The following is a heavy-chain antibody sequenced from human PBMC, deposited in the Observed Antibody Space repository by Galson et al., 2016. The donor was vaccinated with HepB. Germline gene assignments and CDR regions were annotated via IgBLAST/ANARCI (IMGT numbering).Heavy chain of an antibody. CDR2: IYSEGTT. CDR3: GRDVGP. Sequence: SLRLSCAASGFTVTRNYMRWFRQAPGKGLEWVSLIYSEGTTDYADSVKGRFTISRDSSKNTLFLQMNRLRVEDTAVYYCGRDVGPWGRGTPVTVSS. V-gene: IGHV3-53*01. J-gene: IGHJ5*02. CDR1: GFTVTRNY.